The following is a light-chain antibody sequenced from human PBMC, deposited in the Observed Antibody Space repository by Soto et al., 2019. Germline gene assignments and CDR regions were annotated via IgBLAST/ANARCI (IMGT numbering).Light chain of an antibody. V-gene: IGLV1-44*01. J-gene: IGLJ1*01. Sequence: QSVLNQPPSASGTPRQRVTISCSGSSSNIGSNTVNWYQQLPGTAPKLLIYSNNQRPSGVPDRFSGSKSGTSASLAISGLQSEDEAEYYCAAWDDSLNGYVFGTGTKVTVL. CDR2: SNN. CDR3: AAWDDSLNGYV. CDR1: SSNIGSNT.